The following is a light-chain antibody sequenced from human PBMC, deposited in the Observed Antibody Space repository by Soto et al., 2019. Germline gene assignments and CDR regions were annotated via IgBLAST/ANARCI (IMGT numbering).Light chain of an antibody. V-gene: IGKV1-5*03. J-gene: IGKJ1*01. CDR2: KAS. CDR3: QQYNSYWT. Sequence: DIQMTQSPSTLSASVGDRVTITCRASQSISSWLAWYQQQPGKAPKLLIYKASSLESGVPSRFSGSASGTESTLTISSLQPDDFATYYCQQYNSYWTFGQGTKVDIK. CDR1: QSISSW.